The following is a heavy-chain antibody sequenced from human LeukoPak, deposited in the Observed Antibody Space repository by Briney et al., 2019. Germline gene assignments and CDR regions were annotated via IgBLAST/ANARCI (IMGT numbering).Heavy chain of an antibody. Sequence: GRSLRLSCAASGFTFGSYWMSWVRQAPGKGLEWVANIKQDGSEKYYVDSVKGRFTISRDNAKKSLYLQMNSLRAEDTAVYYCSRLGGSYYHYWGQGTLVTVSS. CDR1: GFTFGSYW. J-gene: IGHJ4*02. D-gene: IGHD1-26*01. CDR3: SRLGGSYYHY. CDR2: IKQDGSEK. V-gene: IGHV3-7*01.